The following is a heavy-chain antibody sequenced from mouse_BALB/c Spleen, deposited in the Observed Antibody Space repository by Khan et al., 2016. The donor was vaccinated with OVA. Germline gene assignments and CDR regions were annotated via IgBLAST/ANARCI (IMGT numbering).Heavy chain of an antibody. CDR3: ARSTMITAMDY. CDR1: GFNIKDTY. J-gene: IGHJ4*01. CDR2: IDPANGNT. Sequence: VRLQQSGAELVKPGASVKLSCTASGFNIKDTYMHWVKQRPEQGLEWIGRIDPANGNTKYDPKFQGKATITADTSSNTAYLQLSSLTSEDTAVYYCARSTMITAMDYWGQGPSVTVSS. V-gene: IGHV14-3*02. D-gene: IGHD2-4*01.